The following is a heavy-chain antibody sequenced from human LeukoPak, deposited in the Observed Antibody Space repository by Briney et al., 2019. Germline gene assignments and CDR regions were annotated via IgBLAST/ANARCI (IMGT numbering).Heavy chain of an antibody. J-gene: IGHJ4*02. CDR1: GGSISNYY. CDR2: IYYSGTT. Sequence: SETLSLTCTVSGGSISNYYWSWIRQPPGKGLEWIGYIYYSGTTNYNPSLKSRVTISVDTSKNQFSLKLNSVTAADTAVYYCAGGVYIAAAQYGYWGQGTLVTVSS. CDR3: AGGVYIAAAQYGY. V-gene: IGHV4-59*01. D-gene: IGHD6-13*01.